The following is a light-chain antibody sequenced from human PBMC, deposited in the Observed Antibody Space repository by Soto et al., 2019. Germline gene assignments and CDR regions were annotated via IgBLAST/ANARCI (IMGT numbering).Light chain of an antibody. CDR1: QGISTN. V-gene: IGKV1-27*01. Sequence: EIQMTQSPSSLSASVGDRVTITCRASQGISTNLVWYQQKPGTVPPLLIFAAFTLHSGVPSRFSGSGSGTDFTLTISSLQPEDVATYYCQNYNGAPWTFGQGTKVEIK. CDR2: AAF. CDR3: QNYNGAPWT. J-gene: IGKJ1*01.